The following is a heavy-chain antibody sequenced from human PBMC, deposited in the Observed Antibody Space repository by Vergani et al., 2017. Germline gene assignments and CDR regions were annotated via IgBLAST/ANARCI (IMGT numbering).Heavy chain of an antibody. CDR2: ISSSGSTI. CDR1: GFTFSTYA. D-gene: IGHD3-10*01. CDR3: AREIGSGSRGAFDI. V-gene: IGHV3-48*03. Sequence: EVQLVESGGGLVQPGGSLRLSCAASGFTFSTYALNWVRQAPGKGLEWVSYISSSGSTIYYADSVTGRFTISIDNAKNSLYLQMNSLRAEDTAVYYCAREIGSGSRGAFDIWGQGTMVTVSS. J-gene: IGHJ3*02.